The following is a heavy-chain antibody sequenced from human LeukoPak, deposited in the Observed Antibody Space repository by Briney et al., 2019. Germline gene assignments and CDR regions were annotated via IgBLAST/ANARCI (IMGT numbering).Heavy chain of an antibody. CDR2: INWADDK. CDR1: GFSLSTSGMR. V-gene: IGHV2-70*04. J-gene: IGHJ3*02. D-gene: IGHD3-22*01. CDR3: ARTLYYYDSSGYYNTGDDAFDI. Sequence: ESGPTLVNPTQTLTLTCTFSGFSLSTSGMRVSWIRQPPGKALEWLARINWADDKFYSTSLKTRLTISKDTAKNQVVLTMTNMDPVDTATYYCARTLYYYDSSGYYNTGDDAFDIWGQGTMVTVSS.